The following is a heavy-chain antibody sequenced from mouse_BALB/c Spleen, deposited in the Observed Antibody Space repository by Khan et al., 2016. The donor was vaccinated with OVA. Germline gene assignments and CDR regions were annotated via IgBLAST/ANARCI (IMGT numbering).Heavy chain of an antibody. V-gene: IGHV1S132*01. J-gene: IGHJ2*01. CDR1: VYIFTSYW. D-gene: IGHD1-1*01. CDR3: ARDYGSTYSFDY. Sequence: QIQLVQSGADLVRPGASVKLSCKTSVYIFTSYWIHWIKQRSGQGLEWIARIYPGTGSTYYNEKFKGKATLTADKSSNTAYMQLSSLKSEDSTVYFCARDYGSTYSFDYWGQGTTLTVSS. CDR2: IYPGTGST.